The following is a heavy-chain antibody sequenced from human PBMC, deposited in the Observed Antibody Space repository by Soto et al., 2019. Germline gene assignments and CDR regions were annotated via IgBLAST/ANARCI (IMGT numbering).Heavy chain of an antibody. CDR3: AGQPIAARGIDY. J-gene: IGHJ4*02. CDR1: GGSISSYY. V-gene: IGHV4-59*01. Sequence: SETLSLTCTVSGGSISSYYWSWIRQPPGKGLEWIGYIYYSGSTNYNPSLKSRVTISVDTSKNQFSLKLSSVTAADTAVYYCAGQPIAARGIDYWGQGTLVTVSS. CDR2: IYYSGST. D-gene: IGHD6-6*01.